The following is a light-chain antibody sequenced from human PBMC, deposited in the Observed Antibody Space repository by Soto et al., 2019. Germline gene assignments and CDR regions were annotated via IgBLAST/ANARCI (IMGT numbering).Light chain of an antibody. J-gene: IGLJ3*02. CDR2: GYS. CDR1: SSNIGAGFD. CDR3: QTYDGSQSVV. V-gene: IGLV1-40*01. Sequence: QSVLTQPPSVSGAPGQRVTISCTGSSSNIGAGFDVHWYQQLPGTAPKLLIYGYSNRPPGVPDPFSGSTSGTSASLTNIAIQAEDEADHYCQTYDGSQSVVLGAGTKLTVL.